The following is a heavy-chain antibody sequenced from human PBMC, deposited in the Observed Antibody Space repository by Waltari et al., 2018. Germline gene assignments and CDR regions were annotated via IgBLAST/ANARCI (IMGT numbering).Heavy chain of an antibody. CDR2: IKPDGSET. CDR1: GFTFSSSW. Sequence: EVQLVESGGGLVQPGESLRLSCRASGFTFSSSWMDWVRQAPGKGREGVANIKPDGSETHYVDSVQGRFTISRDNAQNLLYLQMNSLRAEDAAVYYCSVSLNSWGQGTLVTVSS. CDR3: SVSLNS. J-gene: IGHJ4*02. V-gene: IGHV3-7*01.